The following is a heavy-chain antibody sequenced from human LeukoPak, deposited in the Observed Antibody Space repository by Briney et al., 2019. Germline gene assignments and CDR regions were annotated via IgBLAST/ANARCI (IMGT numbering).Heavy chain of an antibody. CDR1: GGSISSSSYY. CDR3: AKSLTYDSSGPFDY. CDR2: IYCSGST. Sequence: SETLSLTCTVSGGSISSSSYYWGWIRQPPGKGLEWIGSIYCSGSTYYKPSLKNRVTIFGDTSKNQFSLKLRSVTAADTAVYYCAKSLTYDSSGPFDYWGQGTLVTVSS. V-gene: IGHV4-39*01. D-gene: IGHD3-22*01. J-gene: IGHJ4*02.